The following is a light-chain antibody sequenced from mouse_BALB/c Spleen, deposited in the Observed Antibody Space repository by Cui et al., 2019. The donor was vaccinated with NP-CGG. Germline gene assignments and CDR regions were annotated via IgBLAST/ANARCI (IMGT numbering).Light chain of an antibody. CDR2: GTN. CDR1: TGAVTTSNY. V-gene: IGLV1*01. Sequence: QAFVTQESTLTISPGETVTCTCRSSTGAVTTSNYANWVQEKPDHLFTGLIGGTNNRVPGVPARLSGSLIGDKAALTISGAQTEDEAIYFCALWYSNHWVFGGGTKLNVL. J-gene: IGLJ1*01. CDR3: ALWYSNHWV.